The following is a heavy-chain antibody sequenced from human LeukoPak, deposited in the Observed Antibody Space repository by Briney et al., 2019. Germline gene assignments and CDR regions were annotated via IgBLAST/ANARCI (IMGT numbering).Heavy chain of an antibody. CDR2: ISASGHAT. J-gene: IGHJ6*03. CDR1: GFTFSSYA. D-gene: IGHD6-13*01. Sequence: GGSLRLSCAASGFTFSSYAMSWVRQAPGKRLEAPGKGLEWVSTISASGHATYYPDSVRGRFTISRDNSKSTLHLQMNSLRAEDTAVYYCTTEEYSSSWYAYYYYYYMDVWGKGTTVTVSS. V-gene: IGHV3-23*01. CDR3: TTEEYSSSWYAYYYYYYMDV.